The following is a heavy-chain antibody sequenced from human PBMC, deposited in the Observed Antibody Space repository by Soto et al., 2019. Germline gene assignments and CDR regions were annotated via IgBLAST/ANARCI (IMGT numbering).Heavy chain of an antibody. Sequence: SVELSWEESGYAFASCSSRWVRQSKEEGVEPSRWISAYNGNTNYAQKLQGRVTMTTDTSTSTAYMELRSLRSDDTAVYYWARDRRWEWLSEGALGYYYGMDVWGQATTLTVS. D-gene: IGHD3-3*01. CDR1: GYAFASCS. J-gene: IGHJ6*02. CDR2: ISAYNGNT. V-gene: IGHV1-18*04. CDR3: ARDRRWEWLSEGALGYYYGMDV.